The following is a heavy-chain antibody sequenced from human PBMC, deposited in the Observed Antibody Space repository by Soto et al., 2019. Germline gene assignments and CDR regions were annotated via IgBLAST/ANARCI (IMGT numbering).Heavy chain of an antibody. CDR1: GYTFTSYG. CDR3: ARDMDSSSWRYYYYYGMDV. CDR2: ISAYNGNT. Sequence: ASVKVSCKASGYTFTSYGISWVRQAPGQGLEWMGWISAYNGNTNYAQKLQGRVTMTTDTSTSTAYMELRSLRSGDTAVYYCARDMDSSSWRYYYYYGMDVWGQGTTVTVSS. V-gene: IGHV1-18*04. J-gene: IGHJ6*02. D-gene: IGHD6-13*01.